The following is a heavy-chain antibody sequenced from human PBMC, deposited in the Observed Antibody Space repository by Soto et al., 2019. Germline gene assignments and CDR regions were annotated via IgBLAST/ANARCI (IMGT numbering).Heavy chain of an antibody. V-gene: IGHV3-48*02. J-gene: IGHJ4*02. CDR2: ISSSSCTI. D-gene: IGHD6-13*01. Sequence: GGSLRLSCAASGFTFSSYSMNWVRQAPGKGLEWVSYISSSSCTIYYADSVKGRFTISRDNAKNSLYLQMNSLRDEDTAVYYCARASVEYSSSWYYWGQGTLVTVSS. CDR3: ARASVEYSSSWYY. CDR1: GFTFSSYS.